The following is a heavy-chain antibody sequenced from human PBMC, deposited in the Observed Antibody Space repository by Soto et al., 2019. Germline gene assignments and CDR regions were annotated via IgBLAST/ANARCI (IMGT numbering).Heavy chain of an antibody. CDR2: IYSGGST. D-gene: IGHD6-13*01. CDR1: GFTVSSNY. J-gene: IGHJ6*03. Sequence: EVQLVESGGGLVQPGGSLRLSCAASGFTVSSNYMSWVRQAPGKGLEWVSVIYSGGSTYYADSVKGRFTISRDTSKNTQYLQMNNLRAEDTAVYYCARCLAAAGTYYYYMDVWGKGTTVTVSS. CDR3: ARCLAAAGTYYYYMDV. V-gene: IGHV3-66*01.